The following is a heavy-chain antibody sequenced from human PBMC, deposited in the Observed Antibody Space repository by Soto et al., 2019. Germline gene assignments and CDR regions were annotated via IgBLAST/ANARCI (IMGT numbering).Heavy chain of an antibody. Sequence: ASVKVSCKVSGGTFSSYAISWVRQAPGQGLEWMGWISAYNGNTNYAQKLQGRVTMTTDTSTSTAYMELRSLRSDDTAVYYCARDGLTGTTDYYYDMDVWGQGTTVTVSS. CDR2: ISAYNGNT. J-gene: IGHJ6*02. CDR3: ARDGLTGTTDYYYDMDV. D-gene: IGHD1-7*01. V-gene: IGHV1-18*01. CDR1: GGTFSSYA.